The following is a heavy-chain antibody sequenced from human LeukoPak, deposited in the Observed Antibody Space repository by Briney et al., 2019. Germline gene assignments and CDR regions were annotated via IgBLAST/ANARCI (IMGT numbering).Heavy chain of an antibody. J-gene: IGHJ5*02. CDR1: GFTFSSYA. D-gene: IGHD6-13*01. CDR2: ISGSGGST. CDR3: AKGGYSSSWFDP. V-gene: IGHV3-23*01. Sequence: GGSLRLSCAASGFTFSSYAMSWVRQAPGKGLEWVSAISGSGGSTYYADSVEGRFTISRDNSKNTLYLQMNSLRAEDTAVYYCAKGGYSSSWFDPWGQGTLVTVSS.